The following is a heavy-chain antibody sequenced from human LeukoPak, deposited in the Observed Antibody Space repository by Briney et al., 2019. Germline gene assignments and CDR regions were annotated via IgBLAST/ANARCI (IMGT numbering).Heavy chain of an antibody. V-gene: IGHV1-69*04. D-gene: IGHD2-21*02. CDR3: ARSGVGSYCGGDCYSGIDY. CDR2: IIPILGIA. CDR1: GGTFSSYA. J-gene: IGHJ4*02. Sequence: GASVKVSCKASGGTFSSYAISWVRQAPGQGLEWMGRIIPILGIANYAQKFQGRVTITADKSTSTAYMELSSLRSEDTAVYYCARSGVGSYCGGDCYSGIDYWGQGTLVTVSS.